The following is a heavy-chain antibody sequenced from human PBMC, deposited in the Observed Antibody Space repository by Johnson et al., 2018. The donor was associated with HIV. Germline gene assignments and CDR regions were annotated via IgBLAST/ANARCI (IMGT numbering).Heavy chain of an antibody. CDR1: GFTFSSYA. CDR3: AKDLRVFDWFNAYDAFDI. CDR2: ISYDGSNK. D-gene: IGHD3-9*01. Sequence: VQLVESGGGVVQSGRSLRLSCAASGFTFSSYAMHWVRQAPGKGLEWVAVISYDGSNKYYADSVKGRFTISRDNSKNTLYLQMNSLRADDTAVYYCAKDLRVFDWFNAYDAFDIWGQGTMVTVSS. J-gene: IGHJ3*02. V-gene: IGHV3-30*04.